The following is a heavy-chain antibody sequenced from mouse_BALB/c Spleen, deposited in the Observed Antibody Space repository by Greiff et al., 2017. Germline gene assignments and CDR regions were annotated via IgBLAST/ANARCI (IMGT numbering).Heavy chain of an antibody. CDR1: GYTFTDYA. D-gene: IGHD2-4*01. J-gene: IGHJ3*01. CDR2: ISTYYGDA. V-gene: IGHV1S137*01. CDR3: ARRMDDYDWFAY. Sequence: VQLQQSGAELVRPGVSVKISCKGSGYTFTDYAMHWVKQSHAKSLEWIGVISTYYGDASYNQKFKGKATMTVDKSSSTAYMELARLTSEDSAIYYCARRMDDYDWFAYWGQGTLVTVSA.